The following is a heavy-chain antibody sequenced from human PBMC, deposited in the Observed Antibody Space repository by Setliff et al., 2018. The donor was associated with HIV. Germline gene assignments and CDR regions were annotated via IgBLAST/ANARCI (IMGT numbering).Heavy chain of an antibody. CDR3: AREYSSSWSGDYYYGMDV. J-gene: IGHJ6*02. Sequence: CAASGFTFSTYTMNWVRQAPGKGLEWVSSISSSSNYIYYADSVKGRLTISRDNAKNSLCLQMNSLRAEDTAIYYCAREYSSSWSGDYYYGMDVWGQGTTVTVSS. CDR1: GFTFSTYT. D-gene: IGHD6-13*01. CDR2: ISSSSNYI. V-gene: IGHV3-21*01.